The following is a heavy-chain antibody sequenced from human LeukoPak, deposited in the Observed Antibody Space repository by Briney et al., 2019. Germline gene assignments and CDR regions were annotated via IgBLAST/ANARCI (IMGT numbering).Heavy chain of an antibody. V-gene: IGHV1-69*04. J-gene: IGHJ4*02. CDR2: IIPILGIA. D-gene: IGHD4-17*01. Sequence: SVKVSCKASGGTFSSYAISWVRQAPGQGLEWMGRIIPILGIANYAQKFQGRVTITAGKSTSTAYMELSSLRSEDTAVYYCARAQSYGDPDTDWGQGTLVTVSS. CDR3: ARAQSYGDPDTD. CDR1: GGTFSSYA.